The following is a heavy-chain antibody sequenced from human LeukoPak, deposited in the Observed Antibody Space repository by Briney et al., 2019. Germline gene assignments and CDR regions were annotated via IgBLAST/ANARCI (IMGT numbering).Heavy chain of an antibody. CDR3: ARGLIEMATITVFDY. CDR1: GYTFTSYY. J-gene: IGHJ4*02. Sequence: GASVKVFCKASGYTFTSYYMHCVRHAIRQGLEWMVIIIPSGGSTSYAQKFQGRVTMTRDTSTSTVYMELSSLRSEDTAVYYCARGLIEMATITVFDYWGQGTLVTVSS. V-gene: IGHV1-46*01. CDR2: IIPSGGST. D-gene: IGHD5-24*01.